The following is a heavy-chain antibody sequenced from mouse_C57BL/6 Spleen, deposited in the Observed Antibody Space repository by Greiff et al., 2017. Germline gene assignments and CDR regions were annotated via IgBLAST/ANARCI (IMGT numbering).Heavy chain of an antibody. CDR2: IYPGSGST. CDR3: ARGDYYY. Sequence: QVQLQQSGAELVKPGASVKLSCKASGYTFPEYTIHWVKQRPGQGLEWIGDIYPGSGSTNYNEKFKSKATLTVDTSSSTAYMQLSSLTSEDSAVYFCARGDYYYWGQGTTLTVSS. CDR1: GYTFPEYT. V-gene: IGHV1-55*01. J-gene: IGHJ2*01. D-gene: IGHD2-13*01.